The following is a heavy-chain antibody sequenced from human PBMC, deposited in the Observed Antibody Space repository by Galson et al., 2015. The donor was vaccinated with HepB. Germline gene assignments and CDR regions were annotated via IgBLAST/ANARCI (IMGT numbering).Heavy chain of an antibody. CDR1: GGTFSSYA. J-gene: IGHJ4*02. CDR2: IIPIFGTA. V-gene: IGHV1-69*13. D-gene: IGHD2-2*01. CDR3: ASSVVVPAATYYFDY. Sequence: SVKVSCKASGGTFSSYAISWVRQAPGQGLEWMGGIIPIFGTANYAQKFQGRVTITADESTSTAYMELSSLRSEDTAVYYCASSVVVPAATYYFDYWGQGTLVTVSS.